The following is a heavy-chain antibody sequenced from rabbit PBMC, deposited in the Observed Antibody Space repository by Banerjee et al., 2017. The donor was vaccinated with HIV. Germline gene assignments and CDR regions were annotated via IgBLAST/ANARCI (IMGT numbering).Heavy chain of an antibody. D-gene: IGHD8-1*01. CDR2: IDPVFGIT. Sequence: QLEESGGGLVQPGGSLKLSCKASGFTLNNYYMNWVRQAPGKGLEWIGYIDPVFGITYYADWVNGRFTISSHNAQNTLYLQLNSLTAADTATYFCARDGAGGSYFALWGPGTLVTVS. J-gene: IGHJ4*01. CDR3: ARDGAGGSYFAL. CDR1: GFTLNNYY. V-gene: IGHV1S7*01.